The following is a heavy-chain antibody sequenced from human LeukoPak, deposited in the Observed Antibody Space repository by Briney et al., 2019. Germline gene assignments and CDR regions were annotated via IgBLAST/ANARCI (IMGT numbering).Heavy chain of an antibody. CDR2: ISSSGSTI. Sequence: PGGSLRLSCAASGFDFNNYNMNWVRQAPGKGLEWVSYISSSGSTIYYADSVKGRFTISRDNAKNSLYLQMNSLRAEDTAVYYCARGASGIGGIRFDPWGQGTLVTVSS. V-gene: IGHV3-48*04. J-gene: IGHJ5*02. D-gene: IGHD3-10*01. CDR3: ARGASGIGGIRFDP. CDR1: GFDFNNYN.